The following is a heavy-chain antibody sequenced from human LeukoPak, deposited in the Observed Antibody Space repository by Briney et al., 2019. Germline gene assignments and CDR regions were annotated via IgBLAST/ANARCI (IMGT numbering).Heavy chain of an antibody. CDR3: ARASSDGVVPAATSFDC. Sequence: GGSLRLSCAASGLIVSGDYMSWVRQAPGKGLEWVSVIYSGGATYHADSVKGRFTISRDNSKNTWYLQMNSLRAEDTAVYYCARASSDGVVPAATSFDCWGQGTLVTVSS. J-gene: IGHJ4*02. V-gene: IGHV3-66*01. CDR1: GLIVSGDY. CDR2: IYSGGAT. D-gene: IGHD2-2*01.